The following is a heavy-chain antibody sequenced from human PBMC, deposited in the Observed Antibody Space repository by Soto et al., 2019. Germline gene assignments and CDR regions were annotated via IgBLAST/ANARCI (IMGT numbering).Heavy chain of an antibody. CDR1: GGSFSGYC. CDR2: INHSGST. CDR3: ARGLRAARRPYYYGMDV. D-gene: IGHD6-6*01. Sequence: PSETLSLTCAVYGGSFSGYCWSWIRQPPGKGLEWIGEINHSGSTNYNPSLKSRVTISVDTSKNQSSLKLSSVTAADTAVYYCARGLRAARRPYYYGMDVWGQGTTVTVSS. J-gene: IGHJ6*02. V-gene: IGHV4-34*01.